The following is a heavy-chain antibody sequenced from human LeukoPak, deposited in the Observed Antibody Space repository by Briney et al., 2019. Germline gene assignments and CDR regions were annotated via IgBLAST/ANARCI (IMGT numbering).Heavy chain of an antibody. D-gene: IGHD4-23*01. Sequence: GESLKISCKGSGYSFATYWIGWVRQMPGKGLEWMGIIYPGDSETRYSPSFQGQVTISADKSISTAYLQWSSLKASDTAMYFCARWVGTFNPVEEQDYWGQGTLVTVSS. J-gene: IGHJ4*02. CDR2: IYPGDSET. CDR3: ARWVGTFNPVEEQDY. V-gene: IGHV5-51*01. CDR1: GYSFATYW.